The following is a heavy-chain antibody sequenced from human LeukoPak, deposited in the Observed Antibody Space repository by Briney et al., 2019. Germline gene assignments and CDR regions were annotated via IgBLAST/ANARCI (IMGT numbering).Heavy chain of an antibody. Sequence: SETLSLTCTVSGGSIKNYYWTWIRQPPGKGLEWIGYIYYSGSTSSNPSLKSRVTISVDTSKNQFSLRLRYVTAADTAVYYCARDVPRGTGYMDVWGKGTTVTVSS. CDR1: GGSIKNYY. J-gene: IGHJ6*03. V-gene: IGHV4-59*01. D-gene: IGHD3-10*01. CDR2: IYYSGST. CDR3: ARDVPRGTGYMDV.